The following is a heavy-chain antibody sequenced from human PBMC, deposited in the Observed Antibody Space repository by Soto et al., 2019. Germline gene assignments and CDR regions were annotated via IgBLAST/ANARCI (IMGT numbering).Heavy chain of an antibody. J-gene: IGHJ4*02. CDR3: ARTDSGSYGDHFDY. D-gene: IGHD1-26*01. CDR1: GGSISSYY. Sequence: QVQLRESGPGLVKPSETLSLTCTVSGGSISSYYWSWIRQPPGKGLEWIGYIYNSGSTNYNPSLKSRVTISVDTSKNQFXLKLSSVTAADTAVYYCARTDSGSYGDHFDYWGQGALVTVSS. CDR2: IYNSGST. V-gene: IGHV4-59*01.